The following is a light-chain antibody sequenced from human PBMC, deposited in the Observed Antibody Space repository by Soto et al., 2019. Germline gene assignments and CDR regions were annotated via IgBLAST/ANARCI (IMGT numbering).Light chain of an antibody. CDR2: EVT. Sequence: QSAPTQPASVSGSPGQSITISCTGTSSDIGSHDYVSWYQHHPGKAPKLIIYEVTNRPSGVSDRFSGSKSGSTAPLTISGLQAEDEADYHCTSYTSNTALVFGTGTKLTVL. V-gene: IGLV2-14*01. CDR1: SSDIGSHDY. CDR3: TSYTSNTALV. J-gene: IGLJ1*01.